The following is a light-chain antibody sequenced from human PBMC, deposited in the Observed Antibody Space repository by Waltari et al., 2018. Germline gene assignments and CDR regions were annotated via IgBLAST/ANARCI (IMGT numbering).Light chain of an antibody. CDR1: QSVFYNSNNKNY. V-gene: IGKV4-1*01. CDR2: WAS. J-gene: IGKJ2*03. CDR3: QQYYTAPYS. Sequence: DIVMTQSPDSLAVSLGERATINCKSSQSVFYNSNNKNYLAWNQQKAGQPPKLLRYWASSRASGVPDRFSGSVSGTDFTLTISSLQAEDVAVYYCQQYYTAPYSFGQGTKLEIK.